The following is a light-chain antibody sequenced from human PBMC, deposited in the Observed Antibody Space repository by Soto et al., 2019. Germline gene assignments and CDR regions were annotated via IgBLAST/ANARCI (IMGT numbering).Light chain of an antibody. CDR1: QDISNY. Sequence: DIQMTQSPSSLSASVGDRVTITCQASQDISNYLNWYQQKTGKAPKLLIYDASNLETGVPSRFSGSGSGTDFTFTISSLQPEDIATYYCQQYDNLPRTFGQGTQVEIK. CDR2: DAS. V-gene: IGKV1-33*01. CDR3: QQYDNLPRT. J-gene: IGKJ1*01.